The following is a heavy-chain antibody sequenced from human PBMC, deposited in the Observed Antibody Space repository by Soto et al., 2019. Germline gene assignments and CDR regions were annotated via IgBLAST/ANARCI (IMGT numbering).Heavy chain of an antibody. CDR2: ISGSGGST. CDR3: AKDEEVVPDYGMDV. D-gene: IGHD2-2*01. J-gene: IGHJ6*02. Sequence: EVQLVESGGGLVQPGGSLRLSCAASGFTFSSYWMHWVRQAPGKGLEWVSAISGSGGSTYYADSVKGRFTISRDNSKNTLYLQMNSLRAEDTAVYYCAKDEEVVPDYGMDVWGQGTTVTVSS. CDR1: GFTFSSYW. V-gene: IGHV3-23*04.